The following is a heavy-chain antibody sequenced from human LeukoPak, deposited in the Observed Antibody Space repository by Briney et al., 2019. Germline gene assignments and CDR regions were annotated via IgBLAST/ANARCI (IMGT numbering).Heavy chain of an antibody. Sequence: AGGSLRLSCAASGFTFSSYSMNWDRQAPGKGLEWVSTISGGGGSTYYADSVKGRFTISRDNSKNTLYLQVNSLRAEDTAVYYCAKGGKWDVTPFDYWGQGTLVTVSS. CDR2: ISGGGGST. D-gene: IGHD1-26*01. CDR1: GFTFSSYS. CDR3: AKGGKWDVTPFDY. J-gene: IGHJ4*02. V-gene: IGHV3-23*01.